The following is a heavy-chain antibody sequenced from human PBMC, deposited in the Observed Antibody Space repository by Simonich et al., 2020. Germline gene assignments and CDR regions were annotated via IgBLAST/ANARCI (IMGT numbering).Heavy chain of an antibody. D-gene: IGHD1-26*01. V-gene: IGHV1-2*02. J-gene: IGHJ6*03. CDR2: NNPKSGGT. Sequence: QVQLVQSGAEVKKPGASVKVSCKASGYTFTGYYMHWGRQAPGQGLERMGGNNPKSGGTNNAQKCQGRVTMTRDTSISTAYMELSRLRSDDTAVYYCARDLRGSYYYYYYMDVWGKGTTVTVSS. CDR3: ARDLRGSYYYYYYMDV. CDR1: GYTFTGYY.